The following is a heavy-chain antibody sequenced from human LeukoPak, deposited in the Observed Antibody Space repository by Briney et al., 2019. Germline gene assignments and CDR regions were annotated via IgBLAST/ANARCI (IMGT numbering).Heavy chain of an antibody. CDR1: GYTFTGYY. CDR3: ARGGSYYYGSGSFAWFDP. V-gene: IGHV1-46*01. Sequence: ASVKVSCKASGYTFTGYYMHWVRQAPAQGLEWMGISNPSGGSTSYAQKFQGRVTMTRDTSTTTVYMELSSLRSEDKAVSYCARGGSYYYGSGSFAWFDPWGQGTLVTVSS. CDR2: SNPSGGST. J-gene: IGHJ5*02. D-gene: IGHD3-10*01.